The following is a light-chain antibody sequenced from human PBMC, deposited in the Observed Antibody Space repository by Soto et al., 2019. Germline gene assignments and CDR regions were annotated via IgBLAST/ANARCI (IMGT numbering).Light chain of an antibody. Sequence: QSALTQPASVSGSPGQSITISCTGTTSDVGGYTYVSWYQQHPDEAPKLMIYAVTNRPSGVSNRFSGSKSGSTASLTISGLQAEDEAYYYCSSYTRGSTLVVFGGGTKLTVL. CDR1: TSDVGGYTY. CDR3: SSYTRGSTLVV. V-gene: IGLV2-14*01. J-gene: IGLJ3*02. CDR2: AVT.